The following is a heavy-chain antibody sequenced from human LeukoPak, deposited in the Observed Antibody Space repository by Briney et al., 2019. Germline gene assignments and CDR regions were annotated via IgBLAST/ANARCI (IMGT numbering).Heavy chain of an antibody. CDR2: INHSGST. D-gene: IGHD3-22*01. V-gene: IGHV4-34*01. J-gene: IGHJ1*01. CDR3: ATQRYYDSSGYYYAEYFQH. Sequence: SETLSLTCAVYGGSFSGYYWSWIRQPPGKGLEWIGEINHSGSTNYNPSLKSRVTISVDTSKNQFSLKLSSVTAADTAVYYCATQRYYDSSGYYYAEYFQHWGQGTLVTVSS. CDR1: GGSFSGYY.